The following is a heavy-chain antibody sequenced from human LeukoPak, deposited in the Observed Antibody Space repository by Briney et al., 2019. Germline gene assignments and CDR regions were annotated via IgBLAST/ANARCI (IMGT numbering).Heavy chain of an antibody. V-gene: IGHV1-2*02. CDR3: ARGQLTFSSSWQRGWFDS. D-gene: IGHD6-13*01. Sequence: ASVKVSCKASGYTFTGYYMHWVRQAPGQGLEWMGWINPNSGGTNYEQKFKGRVTMTRDTSISTAYMELSRLRSDDTAVYYCARGQLTFSSSWQRGWFDSWGQGTLVTVSS. J-gene: IGHJ5*01. CDR1: GYTFTGYY. CDR2: INPNSGGT.